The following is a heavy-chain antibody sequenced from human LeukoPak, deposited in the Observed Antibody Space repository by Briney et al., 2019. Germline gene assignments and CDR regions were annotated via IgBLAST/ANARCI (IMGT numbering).Heavy chain of an antibody. V-gene: IGHV3-30*18. Sequence: GGSLRLSCAASGFTFSSYGMHWVRQAPGKGLEWVAVISYDGSNKYYADSVKGRFTISRDNCKNTLYLQMNSLRAEDTAVYYCAKTKGTTVVTSFDYWGQGTLVTVSS. CDR2: ISYDGSNK. J-gene: IGHJ4*02. CDR3: AKTKGTTVVTSFDY. D-gene: IGHD4-23*01. CDR1: GFTFSSYG.